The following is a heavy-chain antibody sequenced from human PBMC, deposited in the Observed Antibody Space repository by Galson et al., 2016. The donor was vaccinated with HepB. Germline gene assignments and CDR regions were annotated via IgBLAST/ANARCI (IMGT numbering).Heavy chain of an antibody. CDR1: GYTFINYG. D-gene: IGHD7-27*01. CDR3: VRGGLGV. J-gene: IGHJ6*02. CDR2: ISTYNGNT. Sequence: SVKVSCKASGYTFINYGISWVRQAPGQGLEWMGWISTYNGNTKYAQKLQDRLTMTTVTPTSTAYMELRSLRYDDTAVYYCVRGGLGVWGQGTTVTVSS. V-gene: IGHV1-18*01.